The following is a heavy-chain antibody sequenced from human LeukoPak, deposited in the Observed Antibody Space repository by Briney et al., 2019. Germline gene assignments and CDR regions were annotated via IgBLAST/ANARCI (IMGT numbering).Heavy chain of an antibody. J-gene: IGHJ3*02. CDR2: ISAYNGNT. CDR3: ARGDSFTYYYDSSGVLGAFDI. V-gene: IGHV1-18*01. CDR1: GYTFTSYG. D-gene: IGHD3-22*01. Sequence: GASVKVSCKASGYTFTSYGISWVRQAPGQGLEWMGWISAYNGNTNYAQKLQGRVTMTTDTSTSTAYMELRSLRSDDTAVYYCARGDSFTYYYDSSGVLGAFDIWGQGTMVTVSS.